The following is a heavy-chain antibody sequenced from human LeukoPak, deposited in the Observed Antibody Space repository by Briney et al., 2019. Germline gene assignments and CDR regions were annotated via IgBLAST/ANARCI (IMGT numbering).Heavy chain of an antibody. D-gene: IGHD3-22*01. CDR1: GFTFSSYA. V-gene: IGHV3-49*04. J-gene: IGHJ4*02. CDR3: TRASTYYYDSSGYD. Sequence: PGGSLRLSCAASGFTFSSYAMSWVRQAPGKGLEWVGFIRSKAYGGTTEYAASVKGRFTISRDDSKSIAYLQMNSLKTEDTAVYYCTRASTYYYDSSGYDWGQGTLVTVSS. CDR2: IRSKAYGGTT.